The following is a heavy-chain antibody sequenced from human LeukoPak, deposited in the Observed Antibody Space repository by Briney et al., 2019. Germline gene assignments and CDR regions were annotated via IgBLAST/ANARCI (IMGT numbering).Heavy chain of an antibody. J-gene: IGHJ4*02. CDR2: IYYSGST. CDR3: ARVRRGSGSYHPLDY. V-gene: IGHV4-59*01. D-gene: IGHD3-10*01. CDR1: GGSISSYY. Sequence: SETLSLTCTVSGGSISSYYWSWIRQPPGKGLEWIGYIYYSGSTNYNASLKSRVTISVDTSKNQFSLKLSSVTAADTAVYYCARVRRGSGSYHPLDYWRQGTLVTVSA.